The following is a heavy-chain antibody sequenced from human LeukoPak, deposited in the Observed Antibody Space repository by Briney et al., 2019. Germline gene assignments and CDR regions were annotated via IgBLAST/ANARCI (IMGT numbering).Heavy chain of an antibody. CDR3: AKDYVEXATIRDPDY. V-gene: IGHV3-30*02. J-gene: IGHJ4*02. D-gene: IGHD5-24*01. Sequence: PWGSLTLSCAASGFTFSSYGMHWVRQAPGKGLKWVAFRRYYGSNKYYADSVQDRFTIFRNNSKNPLFLQMNSLGSADAAVDYCAKDYVEXATIRDPDYWGKGTLVTVSS. CDR1: GFTFSSYG. CDR2: RRYYGSNK.